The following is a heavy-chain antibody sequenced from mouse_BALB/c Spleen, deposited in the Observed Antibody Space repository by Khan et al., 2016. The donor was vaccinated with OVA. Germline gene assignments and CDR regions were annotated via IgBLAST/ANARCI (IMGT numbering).Heavy chain of an antibody. CDR1: GFTFSSYS. Sequence: EVELVESGGDLVKPGGSLKLSCAASGFTFSSYSMSWVRQIPDKRLEWVATMSSGGDYTYYPDSVKGRFTISRDNAKNTLYLHMSSLKSEDTAMYYCASHVTGSFAYWGQGTLVTVSA. CDR2: MSSGGDYT. D-gene: IGHD4-1*01. J-gene: IGHJ3*01. V-gene: IGHV5-6*01. CDR3: ASHVTGSFAY.